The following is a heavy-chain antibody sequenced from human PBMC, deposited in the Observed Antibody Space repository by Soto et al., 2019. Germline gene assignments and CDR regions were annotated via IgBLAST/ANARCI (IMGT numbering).Heavy chain of an antibody. D-gene: IGHD3-22*01. Sequence: SQTLSLTCAISGDSVSSNSAAWNWIRQSPSRGLEWLGRTYYRSKWYNDYAVSVKSRITINPDTSKNQFSLQLNSVTPEDTAVYYCARGRIKYYYDSSGYYQSTALFDYWGQGTLVTSP. J-gene: IGHJ4*02. CDR2: TYYRSKWYN. V-gene: IGHV6-1*01. CDR3: ARGRIKYYYDSSGYYQSTALFDY. CDR1: GDSVSSNSAA.